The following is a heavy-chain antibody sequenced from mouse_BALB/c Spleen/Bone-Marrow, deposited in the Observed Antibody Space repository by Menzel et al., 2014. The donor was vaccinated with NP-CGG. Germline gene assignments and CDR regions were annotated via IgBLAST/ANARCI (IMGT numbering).Heavy chain of an antibody. D-gene: IGHD1-1*01. CDR3: ASYYYGSSGFAY. Sequence: VQLQQSGAELVKPGASVKLSCTASGFNIQDTYMPWVKQRPEQGLEWIGRIDPANGNTKYDPKFQGKATIPADTSSTTAYLQLSSLTSEDTAVYYCASYYYGSSGFAYWGQGTLVTVSA. V-gene: IGHV14-3*02. J-gene: IGHJ3*01. CDR2: IDPANGNT. CDR1: GFNIQDTY.